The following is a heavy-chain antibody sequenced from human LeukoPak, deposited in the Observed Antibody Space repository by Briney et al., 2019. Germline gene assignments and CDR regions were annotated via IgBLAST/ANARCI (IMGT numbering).Heavy chain of an antibody. CDR3: ARGGVSYGSYLLSHRRWFDP. V-gene: IGHV4-34*01. J-gene: IGHJ5*02. Sequence: SETLSLTCGVYGGSFSGYYWSWIRQPPGKGLEWIGEINRSGSTNYNPSLKSRVTISVDTSKNQFSLKLSSVTAADTAVYYCARGGVSYGSYLLSHRRWFDPWGQGTLVTVSS. CDR2: INRSGST. D-gene: IGHD1-26*01. CDR1: GGSFSGYY.